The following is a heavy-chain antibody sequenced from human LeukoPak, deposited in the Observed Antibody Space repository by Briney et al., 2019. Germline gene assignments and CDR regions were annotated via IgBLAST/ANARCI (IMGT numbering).Heavy chain of an antibody. CDR2: IRKGGGET. J-gene: IGHJ4*02. Sequence: GGSLRLSCAASGFTFSIYSMSWVRQAPGKGLEWVSPIRKGGGETYYVDSVEGWFTISRDNSKNTLYLQMNSLRAADTDVYDCAKASSGWYCGLVDYWGQGTLVSVSS. CDR3: AKASSGWYCGLVDY. D-gene: IGHD6-19*01. V-gene: IGHV3-23*01. CDR1: GFTFSIYS.